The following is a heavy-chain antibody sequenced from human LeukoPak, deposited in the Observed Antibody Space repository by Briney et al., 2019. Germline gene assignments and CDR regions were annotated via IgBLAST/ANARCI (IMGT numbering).Heavy chain of an antibody. CDR3: AREDKVAAKGGFDY. CDR1: GFTFSSYA. Sequence: GGSLRLSCAASGFTFSSYAMHWVRQAPGKGLEWVAVISYDGSNKYYADSVKGRFTISRDNSKNTLYLQMNSLRAEDTAVYYCAREDKVAAKGGFDYWGQGTLVTVSS. CDR2: ISYDGSNK. J-gene: IGHJ4*02. D-gene: IGHD2-15*01. V-gene: IGHV3-30*04.